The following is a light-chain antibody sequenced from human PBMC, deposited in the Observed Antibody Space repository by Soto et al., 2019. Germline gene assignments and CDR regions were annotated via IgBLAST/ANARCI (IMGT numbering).Light chain of an antibody. CDR2: EVN. V-gene: IGLV2-14*01. CDR1: SSDVGGFHY. CDR3: SSYTASSSLYV. Sequence: SVLTQPASVSGSPGQSITISCSEISSDVGGFHYVSWYQQHPGKAPKLMIYEVNNRPSGVSDRFSGSKSGNTASLTISGLQPEDEADYYCSSYTASSSLYVFGTGTKVTV. J-gene: IGLJ1*01.